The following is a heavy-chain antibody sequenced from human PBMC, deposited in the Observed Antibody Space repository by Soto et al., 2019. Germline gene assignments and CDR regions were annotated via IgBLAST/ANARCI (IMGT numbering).Heavy chain of an antibody. CDR1: GFPFSNSS. V-gene: IGHV1-58*01. CDR2: IVVGRGNT. Sequence: SVKVSCKTSGFPFSNSSVEWVLQARRQGLEWIGRIVVGRGNTNYAQELQGRLTVTRDMSTSTAYLELSDLRSEDTAVYYCAAELYSGGGCCHFDYSG. J-gene: IGHJ4*01. D-gene: IGHD2-15*01. CDR3: AAELYSGGGCCHFDY.